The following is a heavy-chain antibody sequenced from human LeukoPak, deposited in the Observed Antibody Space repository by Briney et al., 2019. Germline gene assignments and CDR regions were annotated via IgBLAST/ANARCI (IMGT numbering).Heavy chain of an antibody. V-gene: IGHV3-9*01. J-gene: IGHJ6*03. Sequence: GRSLRLSCAASGFTFDDYAMHWVRQAPGKGLEWVSGISWNSGSIGYADSVKGRFTISRDNAKNTLYLQMNSLRAEDTAVYYCARILGGASYYYYYYMDVWGKGTTVTVSS. D-gene: IGHD3-10*01. CDR1: GFTFDDYA. CDR3: ARILGGASYYYYYYMDV. CDR2: ISWNSGSI.